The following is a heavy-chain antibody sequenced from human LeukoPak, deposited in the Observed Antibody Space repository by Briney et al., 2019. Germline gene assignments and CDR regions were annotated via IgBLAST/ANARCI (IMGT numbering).Heavy chain of an antibody. CDR1: GGSITTDH. CDR2: IYYSGRT. Sequence: SETLSLTCTVSGGSITTDHWNWIRQPPGKGLEWIGCIYYSGRTYYNPSLESRVTMSVDMSKSQFSLRLTSVTAADTALYYCARKNDFEIWGQGTLVTVSS. J-gene: IGHJ3*02. D-gene: IGHD2/OR15-2a*01. V-gene: IGHV4-59*01. CDR3: ARKNDFEI.